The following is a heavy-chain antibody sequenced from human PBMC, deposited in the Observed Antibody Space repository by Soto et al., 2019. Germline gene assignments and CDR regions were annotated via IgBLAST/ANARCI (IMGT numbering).Heavy chain of an antibody. J-gene: IGHJ5*02. CDR1: GGSISSNNW. CDR3: ARARQYCSSSSCYLDP. V-gene: IGHV4-4*02. Sequence: SETLSLTCAVSGGSISSNNWWNWVRQPPGKGLEWIGEIHHSGSTNYNPSLKSRVTISVDKSKNQFSLKLNSVTAADTAVYYCARARQYCSSSSCYLDPWGQGTLVTVSS. CDR2: IHHSGST. D-gene: IGHD2-2*01.